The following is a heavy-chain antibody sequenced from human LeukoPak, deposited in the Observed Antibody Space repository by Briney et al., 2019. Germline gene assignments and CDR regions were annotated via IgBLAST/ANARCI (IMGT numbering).Heavy chain of an antibody. CDR2: IYHSGST. CDR1: GGSISSSNW. CDR3: AERPTVTGLFDP. J-gene: IGHJ5*02. Sequence: PSETLSLTCTVSGGSISSSNWWSWVRQPPGKGLEWIGEIYHSGSTNYNPSLKSRVTISVDKSKNQFSLKLSSVTAADTAVYYCAERPTVTGLFDPWGQGTLVTVSS. V-gene: IGHV4-4*02. D-gene: IGHD4-17*01.